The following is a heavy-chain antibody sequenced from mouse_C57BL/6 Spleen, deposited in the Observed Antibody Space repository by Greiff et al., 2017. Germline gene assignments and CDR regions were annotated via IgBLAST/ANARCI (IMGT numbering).Heavy chain of an antibody. V-gene: IGHV1-26*01. CDR1: GYTFTDYY. Sequence: EVQLQQSGPELVKPGASVKISCKASGYTFTDYYMNWVKQSHGKSLEWIGDINPNNGGTSYNQKFKGKATLTVDKSSSTAYMELRSLTSEDSAVYYCARILRSFYAMDYWGQGTSVTVSS. D-gene: IGHD1-1*01. J-gene: IGHJ4*01. CDR2: INPNNGGT. CDR3: ARILRSFYAMDY.